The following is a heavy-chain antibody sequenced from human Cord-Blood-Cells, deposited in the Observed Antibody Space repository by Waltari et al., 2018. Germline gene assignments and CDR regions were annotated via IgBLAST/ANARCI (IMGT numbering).Heavy chain of an antibody. V-gene: IGHV1-69*09. D-gene: IGHD6-6*01. CDR3: ARGIAARPGY. CDR1: GGTFSSYA. Sequence: QVQLVQSGAEVKKPGSSVKVSCKASGGTFSSYAISWVRQAPGQGLEWMGRIIPILGIANDAKKFQGRGTITADKSTSTAYRELSSLRSEDTAVYYCARGIAARPGYWGQGTLVTVSS. CDR2: IIPILGIA. J-gene: IGHJ4*02.